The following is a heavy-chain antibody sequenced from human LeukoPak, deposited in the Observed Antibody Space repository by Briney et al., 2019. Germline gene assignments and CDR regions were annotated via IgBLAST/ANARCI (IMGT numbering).Heavy chain of an antibody. Sequence: GASVKVSCKASGYTFTGYYMHWVRQAPGQGLEWMGWINPNSGGTNYAQKFQGRVTMTRDTSISTAYMELSRLRSDDTAVYYCARVGGGSDHNFDYWGQGTLVTVSS. J-gene: IGHJ4*02. CDR2: INPNSGGT. CDR1: GYTFTGYY. D-gene: IGHD2-15*01. CDR3: ARVGGGSDHNFDY. V-gene: IGHV1-2*02.